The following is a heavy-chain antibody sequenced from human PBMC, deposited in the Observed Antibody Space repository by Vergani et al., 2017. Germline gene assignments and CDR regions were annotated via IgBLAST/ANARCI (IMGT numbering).Heavy chain of an antibody. CDR3: AREEHRSYYDSSGSPPRGAFDI. D-gene: IGHD3-22*01. Sequence: QVQLQESGPGLVKPSGTLSLTCAVSGGSISSSNWWSWVRQPPGKGLEWIGEIYHSGSTNYNPSLKSRVTISVDKSKNQFSLKLSSVTAADTAVYYCAREEHRSYYDSSGSPPRGAFDIWGQGTMVTVSS. CDR2: IYHSGST. V-gene: IGHV4-4*02. CDR1: GGSISSSNW. J-gene: IGHJ3*02.